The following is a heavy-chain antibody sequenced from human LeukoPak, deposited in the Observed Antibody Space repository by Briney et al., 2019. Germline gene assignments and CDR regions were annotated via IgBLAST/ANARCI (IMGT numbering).Heavy chain of an antibody. CDR2: TYYRSKWYN. CDR1: GDSVSTNSAA. V-gene: IGHV6-1*01. J-gene: IGHJ3*02. CDR3: ARERTDAFDI. Sequence: HSQTLSLTCAISGDSVSTNSAAWNWIRQSPSRGLEWLGRTYYRSKWYNDYAVSVKSRMTINPGTTKNKFSLQVNSVTPEDTAVYYCARERTDAFDIWGQGTMVAVSS.